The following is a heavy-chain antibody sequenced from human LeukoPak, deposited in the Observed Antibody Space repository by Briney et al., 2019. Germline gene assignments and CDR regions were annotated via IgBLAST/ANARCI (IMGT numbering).Heavy chain of an antibody. CDR1: GGSFSGYN. Sequence: SETLSLTCAVYGGSFSGYNWSWIRQPPGKGLEWIGEITHSGSTNYNPSLKRRVTISVDTSKNQFSLKLSSVTAADTAVYYCARAMKRGYSYGRIWFDPWGQGTLVTVSS. CDR2: ITHSGST. J-gene: IGHJ5*02. D-gene: IGHD5-18*01. CDR3: ARAMKRGYSYGRIWFDP. V-gene: IGHV4-34*01.